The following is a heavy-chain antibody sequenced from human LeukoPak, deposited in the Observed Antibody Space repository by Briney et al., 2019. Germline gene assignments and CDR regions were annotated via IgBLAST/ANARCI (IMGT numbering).Heavy chain of an antibody. CDR2: INHSGST. Sequence: PSETLSLTRAVYGGSFSGYYWSWIRQPPGKGLEWIGEINHSGSTNYNPSLKSRVTISVDTSKNQFSLKLSSVTAADTAVYYCASGVVVPAAIKMGGFDPWGQGTLVTVSS. J-gene: IGHJ5*02. V-gene: IGHV4-34*01. CDR1: GGSFSGYY. CDR3: ASGVVVPAAIKMGGFDP. D-gene: IGHD2-2*02.